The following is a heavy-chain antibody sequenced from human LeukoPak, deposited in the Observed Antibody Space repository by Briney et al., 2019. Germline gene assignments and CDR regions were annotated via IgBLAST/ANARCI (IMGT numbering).Heavy chain of an antibody. CDR3: AELGITMIGGV. V-gene: IGHV3-48*03. Sequence: GGPLRLSCAASGFTFSSYEMNWVRKAPGKGLERVSYISSSGSTIYYADSVKGRFTISRDNAKNSLYLQMNSLRAEDTAVYYCAELGITMIGGVWGKGATVTISS. CDR1: GFTFSSYE. CDR2: ISSSGSTI. J-gene: IGHJ6*04. D-gene: IGHD3-10*02.